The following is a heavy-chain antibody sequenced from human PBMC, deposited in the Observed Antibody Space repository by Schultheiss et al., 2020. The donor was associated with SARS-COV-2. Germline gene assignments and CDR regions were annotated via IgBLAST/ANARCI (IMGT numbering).Heavy chain of an antibody. CDR1: GFTFSSHA. J-gene: IGHJ3*02. CDR3: ARKYTYHDAFDI. D-gene: IGHD6-6*01. V-gene: IGHV3-23*01. CDR2: ISGSGGRT. Sequence: GGSLRLSCAASGFTFSSHAMSWVRQAPGKGLEWVSGISGSGGRTYNVDSVGGRFTISRDNSKNSLYLQMNSLRAEDTAVYYCARKYTYHDAFDIWGQGTMVTVSS.